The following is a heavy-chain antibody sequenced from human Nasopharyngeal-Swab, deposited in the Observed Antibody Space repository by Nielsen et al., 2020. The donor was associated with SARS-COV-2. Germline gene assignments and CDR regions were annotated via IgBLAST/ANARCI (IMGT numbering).Heavy chain of an antibody. J-gene: IGHJ3*02. CDR2: INHSGST. CDR1: GGSFSGYY. V-gene: IGHV4-34*01. D-gene: IGHD3-22*01. CDR3: ARGPPYYYDSSGSDAIDI. Sequence: SETLSLTCAVYGGSFSGYYWSWIRQPPGKGLEWIGEINHSGSTNYNPSLKSRVTISVDTSKNQFSLKLSSVTAADTAVYYCARGPPYYYDSSGSDAIDIWGQGTMVTVSS.